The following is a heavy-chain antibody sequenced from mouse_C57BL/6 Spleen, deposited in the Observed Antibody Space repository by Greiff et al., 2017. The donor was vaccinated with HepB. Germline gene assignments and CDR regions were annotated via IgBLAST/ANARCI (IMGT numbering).Heavy chain of an antibody. CDR1: GYTFTSYW. V-gene: IGHV1-7*01. CDR2: INPSSGYT. Sequence: VQLPQSGAELAKPGASVKLSCKASGYTFTSYWMHWVKQRPGQGLEWIGYINPSSGYTKYNQKFKDKATLTADKSSSTAYMQPSSLTYEDSAVYYCASGDENYGSRTGDNWGQGTTRTVSS. CDR3: ASGDENYGSRTGDN. D-gene: IGHD1-1*01. J-gene: IGHJ2*01.